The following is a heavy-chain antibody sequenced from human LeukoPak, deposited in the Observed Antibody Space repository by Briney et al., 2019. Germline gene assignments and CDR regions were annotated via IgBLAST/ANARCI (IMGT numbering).Heavy chain of an antibody. Sequence: ASVTVSCKASTYISSDFGISWVRLAPGGGLEWMGWVSVDNGQTNYGHKFYGRVTMTMETSTNTASMELRGLRSDDTTIYYCARVYLYTTGWSAAYYYFMDVWGKGTTFIVSS. CDR3: ARVYLYTTGWSAAYYYFMDV. V-gene: IGHV1-18*01. J-gene: IGHJ6*03. CDR1: TYISSDFG. D-gene: IGHD3-16*02. CDR2: VSVDNGQT.